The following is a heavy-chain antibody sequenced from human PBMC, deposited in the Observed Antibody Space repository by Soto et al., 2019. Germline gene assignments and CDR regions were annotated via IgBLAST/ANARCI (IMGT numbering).Heavy chain of an antibody. J-gene: IGHJ3*01. Sequence: EEQLVESGESLVQPGGSLRLSCGASGFAFSTYFMHWVRQAPGKGLVWVSSIDTDGSITNYADSVRGRFTISRDNPKKTLYLQMNGLSADDTAVYYCARPRRLNDALDLWGQGTLVTVSS. CDR3: ARPRRLNDALDL. CDR2: IDTDGSIT. V-gene: IGHV3-74*01. CDR1: GFAFSTYF.